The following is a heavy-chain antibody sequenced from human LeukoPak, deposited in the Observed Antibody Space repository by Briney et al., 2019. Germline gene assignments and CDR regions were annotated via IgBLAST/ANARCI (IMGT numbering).Heavy chain of an antibody. Sequence: SETLSLTCTVSGGSISSYYWSWIRQPPGKGLEWIGYIYYSGSTNYNPSLKSRVTISVDTSKNQFSLKLSSVTAADTAVYYCARDGNYYDSSGYFPPAFDIWGQGTMVTVSS. V-gene: IGHV4-59*01. CDR2: IYYSGST. CDR1: GGSISSYY. CDR3: ARDGNYYDSSGYFPPAFDI. J-gene: IGHJ3*02. D-gene: IGHD3-22*01.